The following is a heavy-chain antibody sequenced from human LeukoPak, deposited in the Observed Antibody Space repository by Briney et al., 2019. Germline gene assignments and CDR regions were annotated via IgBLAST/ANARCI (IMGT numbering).Heavy chain of an antibody. Sequence: ASVKVSCKASGYTFTSYGINWVRQAPGQGLEWMGWINPNNGNLGYAQKFQGRVTITRNTPISTAYMELSSLTSEDTAVYYCARSDHNSWNAFDIWGQGTMVTVSS. CDR2: INPNNGNL. D-gene: IGHD1-26*01. CDR1: GYTFTSYG. CDR3: ARSDHNSWNAFDI. J-gene: IGHJ3*02. V-gene: IGHV1-8*03.